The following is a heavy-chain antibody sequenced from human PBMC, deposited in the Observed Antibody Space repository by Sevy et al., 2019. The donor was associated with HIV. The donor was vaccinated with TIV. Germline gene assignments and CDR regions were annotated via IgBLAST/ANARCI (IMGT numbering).Heavy chain of an antibody. CDR3: AGVPAAKDYYYYLDV. Sequence: ASVKVSCKASGGTFSSYAISWVRQAPGQGLEWMGGIIPIFGTENYAQKFQGRVTITADKSTSTAYMKLSSLGSEDTAVYYCAGVPAAKDYYYYLDVWGKGTTVTVSS. CDR2: IIPIFGTE. J-gene: IGHJ6*03. CDR1: GGTFSSYA. V-gene: IGHV1-69*06. D-gene: IGHD2-2*01.